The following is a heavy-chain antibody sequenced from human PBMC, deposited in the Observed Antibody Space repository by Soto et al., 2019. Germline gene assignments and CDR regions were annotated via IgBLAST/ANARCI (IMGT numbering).Heavy chain of an antibody. J-gene: IGHJ4*02. CDR3: ARHGYSSAWYGSWDY. CDR1: GGSISSYY. Sequence: QVQLQESGPGLVKPSETLSLTCSVSGGSISSYYWSWIRQSPGKGLEWIGYIYYTGNTKYNPSLKSRLTMSVDTSKNQISLKLSSVTAADTAVYYCARHGYSSAWYGSWDYWGQGTLVTVSS. V-gene: IGHV4-59*08. CDR2: IYYTGNT. D-gene: IGHD6-19*01.